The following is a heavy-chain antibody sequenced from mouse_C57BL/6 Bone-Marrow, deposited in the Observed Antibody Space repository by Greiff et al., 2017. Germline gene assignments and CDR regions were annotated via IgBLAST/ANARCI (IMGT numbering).Heavy chain of an antibody. D-gene: IGHD1-1*01. CDR1: GFNIKDYY. J-gene: IGHJ4*01. Sequence: VQLKQSGAELVRPGASVKLSCTASGFNIKDYYMHWVKQRPEQGLEWIGRIDPEDGDTEYAPKFQGKATMTADTSSNTAYLQLSSLTSEDTAVYYCTTDYYGVYARDYWGQGTSVTVSS. CDR3: TTDYYGVYARDY. CDR2: IDPEDGDT. V-gene: IGHV14-1*01.